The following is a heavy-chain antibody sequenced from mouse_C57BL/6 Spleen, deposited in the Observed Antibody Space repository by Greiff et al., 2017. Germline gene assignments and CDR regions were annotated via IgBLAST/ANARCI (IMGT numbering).Heavy chain of an antibody. CDR2: IDPSDSDT. D-gene: IGHD1-3*01. Sequence: VQLQQPGAELVKPGASVKLSCKASGYTFTSYWMHWVKQRPGQGLEWIGKIDPSDSDTNYNQKFKGKATLTVDKSSSTAYMQLSSLTSEDSAVYYFAKTGSNYAMDYWGQGTSVTVSS. CDR3: AKTGSNYAMDY. V-gene: IGHV1-74*01. J-gene: IGHJ4*01. CDR1: GYTFTSYW.